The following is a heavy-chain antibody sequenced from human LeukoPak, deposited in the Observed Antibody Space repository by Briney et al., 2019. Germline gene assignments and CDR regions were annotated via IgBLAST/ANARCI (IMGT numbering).Heavy chain of an antibody. CDR1: GFTFSSYW. J-gene: IGHJ4*02. Sequence: GGSLRLSCAASGFTFSSYWMHWVRQAPGKGLVWVSRINSDGSSTSYADSVKGRFTTSRDNAKNTLYLQMNSLRAEDTAVYYCARVGNYYDSSGYYYPFDYWGQGTLVTVSS. CDR2: INSDGSST. V-gene: IGHV3-74*01. D-gene: IGHD3-22*01. CDR3: ARVGNYYDSSGYYYPFDY.